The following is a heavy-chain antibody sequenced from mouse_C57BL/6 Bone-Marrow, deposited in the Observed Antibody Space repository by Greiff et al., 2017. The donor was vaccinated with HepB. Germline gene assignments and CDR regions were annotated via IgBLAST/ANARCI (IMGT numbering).Heavy chain of an antibody. J-gene: IGHJ2*01. CDR3: ARHPFYYYGSSY. V-gene: IGHV5-6*01. D-gene: IGHD1-1*01. Sequence: EVMLVESGGDLVKPGGSLKLSCAASGFTFSSYGMSWVRQTPDKRLEWVATISSGGSYTYYPDSVKGRFTISRDNANNTLYLQMSSLTSEDTAMYYCARHPFYYYGSSYGGQGTTLTVSS. CDR2: ISSGGSYT. CDR1: GFTFSSYG.